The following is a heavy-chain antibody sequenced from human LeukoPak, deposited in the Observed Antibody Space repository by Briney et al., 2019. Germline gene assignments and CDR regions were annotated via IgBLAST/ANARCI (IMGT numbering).Heavy chain of an antibody. CDR2: IYPGDSDT. V-gene: IGHV5-51*01. Sequence: GESLKISCQGSGYSFTSYWIGWVRQMPGKGLEWMGIIYPGDSDTRYSPSFQGQVTISADKSITTAYLQWSSLKASDTVIYYCSRQLGVNTFDYWGQGTLVTVSS. D-gene: IGHD3-22*01. CDR1: GYSFTSYW. J-gene: IGHJ4*02. CDR3: SRQLGVNTFDY.